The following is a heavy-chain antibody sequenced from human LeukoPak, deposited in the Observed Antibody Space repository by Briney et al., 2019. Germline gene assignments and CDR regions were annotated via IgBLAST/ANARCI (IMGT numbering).Heavy chain of an antibody. J-gene: IGHJ6*03. Sequence: SEALSLTCAVYGGSFSGYYWSWIRQPPGKGLEWIGEINHSGSTNYNPSLKSRVTISVDTSKNQFSLKLSSVTAADTAVYYCARGHYYYYYYMDVWGKGTTVTVSS. CDR2: INHSGST. CDR1: GGSFSGYY. CDR3: ARGHYYYYYYMDV. V-gene: IGHV4-34*01.